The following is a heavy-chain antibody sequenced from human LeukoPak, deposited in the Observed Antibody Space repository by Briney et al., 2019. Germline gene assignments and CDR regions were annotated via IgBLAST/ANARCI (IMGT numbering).Heavy chain of an antibody. CDR3: SREGKGVALQLSDF. J-gene: IGHJ4*02. CDR2: IFHTGST. D-gene: IGHD3-3*01. CDR1: GGSISSYY. Sequence: SETLSLTCTVSGGSISSYYWTWIRQPPGKGLEWIGSIFHTGSTYFNLSLKSRVTISVDTSRNQFSLRLSSVTAADTAVYYCSREGKGVALQLSDFWGGGPLATVP. V-gene: IGHV4-59*04.